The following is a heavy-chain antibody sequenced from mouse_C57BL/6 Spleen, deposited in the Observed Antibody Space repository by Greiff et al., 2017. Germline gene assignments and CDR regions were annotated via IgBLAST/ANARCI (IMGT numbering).Heavy chain of an antibody. Sequence: EVMLVESGGGLVKPGGSLKLSCAASGFTFSDYGMHWVRQAPEKGLEWVAYISSGSSTIYYADTVKGRFTISRDNAKNTLFLQMTSLRSEDTAMYYCARPGPRSSYNWYFDVWGTGTTVTVSS. J-gene: IGHJ1*03. CDR2: ISSGSSTI. V-gene: IGHV5-17*01. D-gene: IGHD1-1*01. CDR1: GFTFSDYG. CDR3: ARPGPRSSYNWYFDV.